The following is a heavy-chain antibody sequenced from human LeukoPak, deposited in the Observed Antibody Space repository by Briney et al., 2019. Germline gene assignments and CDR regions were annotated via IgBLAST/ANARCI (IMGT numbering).Heavy chain of an antibody. Sequence: GGSLRLSCAASGFTFDDYAMHWVRQAPGKGLEWVSGISWNSGSIGYADSVKGRFTISRDNAKNSLYLQMNSLRAEDTALYYCANGYSSGWLSLGDYWGQGTLVTVSS. CDR1: GFTFDDYA. CDR2: ISWNSGSI. CDR3: ANGYSSGWLSLGDY. J-gene: IGHJ4*02. D-gene: IGHD6-19*01. V-gene: IGHV3-9*01.